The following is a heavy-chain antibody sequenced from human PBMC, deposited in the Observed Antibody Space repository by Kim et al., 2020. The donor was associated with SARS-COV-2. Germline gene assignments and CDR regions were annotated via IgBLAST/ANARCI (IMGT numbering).Heavy chain of an antibody. CDR2: IYWDDDK. J-gene: IGHJ3*02. CDR1: GFSLSTSGGG. D-gene: IGHD3-9*01. CDR3: AHSAGRSGVLRYFDRTKGGAFDI. Sequence: SGPTLVNPTQTLTLTCTFSGFSLSTSGGGVGWIRQPPGKALEWLALIYWDDDKRYSPSLKSRLTITKDTSKNQVVLTMTNMDPVDTATYYCAHSAGRSGVLRYFDRTKGGAFDIWGQGTMVTVSS. V-gene: IGHV2-5*02.